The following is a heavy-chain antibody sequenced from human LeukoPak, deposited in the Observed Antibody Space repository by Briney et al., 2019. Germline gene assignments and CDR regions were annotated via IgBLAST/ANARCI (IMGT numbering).Heavy chain of an antibody. Sequence: SETLSLTCSVSVHSISSYYWSWVRQPPGKGLELIGYIYYSGSTNYNPSLKSRVTISVDTSNNQFSLKLSSVTAADTAVYYCARVRYSSGWYYFDYWGQGTLVTVSS. V-gene: IGHV4-59*01. D-gene: IGHD6-19*01. CDR1: VHSISSYY. CDR2: IYYSGST. CDR3: ARVRYSSGWYYFDY. J-gene: IGHJ4*02.